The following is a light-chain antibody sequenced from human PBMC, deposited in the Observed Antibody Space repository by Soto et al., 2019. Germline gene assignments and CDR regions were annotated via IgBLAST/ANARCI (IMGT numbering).Light chain of an antibody. V-gene: IGKV1-5*01. CDR1: QSISSW. Sequence: DIQLTQSPSTLSASVGDRVIITCRASQSISSWLAWYQQKPGKAPKLLIYEASSLEGGVPSRFSGSGCGTEFTLTISSLQPDDFATYFCQQYDSYSPPYTFGQGTTLEIK. CDR3: QQYDSYSPPYT. J-gene: IGKJ2*01. CDR2: EAS.